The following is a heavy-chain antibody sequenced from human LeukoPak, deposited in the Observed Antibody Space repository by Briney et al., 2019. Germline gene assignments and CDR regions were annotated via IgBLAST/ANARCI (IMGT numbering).Heavy chain of an antibody. V-gene: IGHV4-39*01. CDR1: GGSISSYY. D-gene: IGHD3-22*01. Sequence: SETLSLTCTVSGGSISSYYWGWIRQPPGKGLEWIGSIYYSGSTYYNPSLKSRVTISVDTSNNQFSLKLSSVTAADRAVYYCEALRTYIVEDYWGQGTLVTVSS. J-gene: IGHJ4*02. CDR2: IYYSGST. CDR3: EALRTYIVEDY.